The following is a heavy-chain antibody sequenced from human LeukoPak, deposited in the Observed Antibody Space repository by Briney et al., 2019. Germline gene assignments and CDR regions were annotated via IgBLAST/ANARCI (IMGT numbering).Heavy chain of an antibody. Sequence: GGSLRLSCAASGFTFCLFSISWVRQAPGKGLEWVSYISTGSDVIYYADSVRGRFSISRDDASNSVSLQMNSLRADDTAVYYCARDVGYCSGGSCYRWFASWGQGTLVTVSS. J-gene: IGHJ5*01. D-gene: IGHD2-15*01. V-gene: IGHV3-48*01. CDR2: ISTGSDVI. CDR1: GFTFCLFS. CDR3: ARDVGYCSGGSCYRWFAS.